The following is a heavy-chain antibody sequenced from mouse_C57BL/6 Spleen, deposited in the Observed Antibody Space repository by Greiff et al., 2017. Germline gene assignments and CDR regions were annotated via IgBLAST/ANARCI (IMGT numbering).Heavy chain of an antibody. CDR1: GYTFTDYE. CDR2: IDPETGGT. CDR3: TREGIYYVYDGFAY. V-gene: IGHV1-15*01. Sequence: QVQLQQSGAELVRPGASVTLSCKASGYTFTDYEMHWVKQTPVHGLEWIGAIDPETGGTAYNQKFKGKAILTADKSSSTAYMELRSLTSEKSAVYYCTREGIYYVYDGFAYGGQGTLVTVSA. D-gene: IGHD2-2*01. J-gene: IGHJ3*01.